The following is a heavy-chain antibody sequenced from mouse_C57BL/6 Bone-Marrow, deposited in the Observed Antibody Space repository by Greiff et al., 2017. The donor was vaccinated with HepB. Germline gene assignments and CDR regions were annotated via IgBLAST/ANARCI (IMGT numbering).Heavy chain of an antibody. CDR1: GFTFSDYG. D-gene: IGHD2-4*01. CDR2: ISSGSSTI. CDR3: ARGWYDYDEAY. V-gene: IGHV5-17*01. J-gene: IGHJ3*01. Sequence: EVQLQESGGGLVKPGGSLKLSCAASGFTFSDYGMHWVRQAPEKGLEWVAYISSGSSTIYYADTVKGLFTISRDNAKNTLFLQMTSLRSEDTAMYYCARGWYDYDEAYWGQGTLVTVSA.